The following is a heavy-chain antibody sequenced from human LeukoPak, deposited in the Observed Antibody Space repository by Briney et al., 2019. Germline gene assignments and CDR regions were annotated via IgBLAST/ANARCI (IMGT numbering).Heavy chain of an antibody. CDR3: ARAEGLHKSFDY. Sequence: SETLSLTCAVYGGSFSGYYWSWIRQPPGKGLEWIGEINHSGSTNYNPSLKSRVTISVDTSKNQFSLKLSSVTAADTAVYYCARAEGLHKSFDYWGQGTLVTVSS. CDR2: INHSGST. J-gene: IGHJ4*02. V-gene: IGHV4-34*01. CDR1: GGSFSGYY.